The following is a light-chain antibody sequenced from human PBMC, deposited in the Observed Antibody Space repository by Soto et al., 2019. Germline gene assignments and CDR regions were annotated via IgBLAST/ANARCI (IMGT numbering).Light chain of an antibody. J-gene: IGLJ1*01. CDR3: CSLTTSHTYV. CDR1: SSDIGHYDY. V-gene: IGLV2-14*03. Sequence: QSVLTQPASVSGSPGQSISISCTGTSSDIGHYDYVSWYQHPPGKAPYLMIYHVTYRPSGVSNRYSGSKSGNSASLTISGLQADDEADYYCCSLTTSHTYVFGSGTKVTVL. CDR2: HVT.